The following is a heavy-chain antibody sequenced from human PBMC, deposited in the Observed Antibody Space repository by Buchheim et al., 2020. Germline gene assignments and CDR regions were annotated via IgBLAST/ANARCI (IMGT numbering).Heavy chain of an antibody. J-gene: IGHJ6*02. V-gene: IGHV3-11*06. D-gene: IGHD6-19*01. Sequence: QVQLVESGGGLVKPGGSLRLSCAASGFTFSDYYMSWIRQAPGKGLEWVSYISSSSSYTNYADSVKGRFTISRANAKNSLYLQMNSLRAEDTAVYYCARERYSSDYYYYYGMDVWGQGTT. CDR1: GFTFSDYY. CDR2: ISSSSSYT. CDR3: ARERYSSDYYYYYGMDV.